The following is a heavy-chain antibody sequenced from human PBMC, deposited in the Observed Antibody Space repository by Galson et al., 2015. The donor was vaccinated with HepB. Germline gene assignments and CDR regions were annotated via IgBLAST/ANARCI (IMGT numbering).Heavy chain of an antibody. CDR2: IYYSGST. D-gene: IGHD1-1*01. Sequence: ETLSLTCTVSGGSISSYYWSWIRQPPGKGLEWIGYIYYSGSTNYNPSLKSRVTISVDTSKNQFSLKLSSVTAADTAVYYCARDGSKFTTNYGMDVWGQGTTVTVSS. V-gene: IGHV4-59*01. CDR3: ARDGSKFTTNYGMDV. J-gene: IGHJ6*02. CDR1: GGSISSYY.